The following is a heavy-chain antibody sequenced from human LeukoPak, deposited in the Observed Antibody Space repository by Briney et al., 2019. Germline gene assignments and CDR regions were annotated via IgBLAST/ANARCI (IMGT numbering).Heavy chain of an antibody. Sequence: ASVKVSCKASGYTFTGYYMHWVRQAPGQGLEWMGWINPNSGGTNYAQKFQGRVTMTRDTSISTAYMELSRLRSDDTAVYYCARVRSGSPEYFDYWGQGTLSPSPQ. V-gene: IGHV1-2*02. CDR3: ARVRSGSPEYFDY. J-gene: IGHJ4*02. CDR2: INPNSGGT. CDR1: GYTFTGYY. D-gene: IGHD1-26*01.